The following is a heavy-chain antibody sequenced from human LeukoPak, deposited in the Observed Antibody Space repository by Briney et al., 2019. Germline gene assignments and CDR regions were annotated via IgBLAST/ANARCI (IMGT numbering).Heavy chain of an antibody. CDR3: AKDLTPGIAAAGSGY. Sequence: GRSLRLSCAASGFTFRSYGMHWVRQAPGKGLEWVAVIWYDGSNKYYGDSVKGRFTISRDNAKNSLYLQMNSLRAEDTAVYYCAKDLTPGIAAAGSGYWGQGTLVTVSS. CDR2: IWYDGSNK. V-gene: IGHV3-33*03. D-gene: IGHD6-13*01. CDR1: GFTFRSYG. J-gene: IGHJ4*02.